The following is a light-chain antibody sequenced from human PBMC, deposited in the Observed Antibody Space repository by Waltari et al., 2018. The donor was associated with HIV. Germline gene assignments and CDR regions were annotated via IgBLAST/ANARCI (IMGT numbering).Light chain of an antibody. CDR3: GSDTGSNPFLL. Sequence: QSALTQPAPVSGSPGQSITIPCTGTSSNVGGYNLVSWYQQHPGRAPQVMIDEVSKRPSGVSKRCSGSKSDNTASLIISGLQAEDEADYYCGSDTGSNPFLLFGGGTKLTVL. CDR2: EVS. V-gene: IGLV2-23*02. J-gene: IGLJ2*01. CDR1: SSNVGGYNL.